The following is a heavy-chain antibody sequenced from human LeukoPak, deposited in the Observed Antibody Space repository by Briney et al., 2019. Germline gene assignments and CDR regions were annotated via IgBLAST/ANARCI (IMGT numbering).Heavy chain of an antibody. D-gene: IGHD3-22*01. CDR3: ARLDSSGCYPRSNWFDP. CDR1: GYSFTSYW. V-gene: IGHV5-51*01. CDR2: IYPGDSDT. J-gene: IGHJ5*02. Sequence: GESLKISCKGSGYSFTSYWIGWVRQMPGKGLEWMGIIYPGDSDTRYSPSFQGQVTISADKSISTAYLQWSSLKASDTAMYYCARLDSSGCYPRSNWFDPWGQGTLVTVSS.